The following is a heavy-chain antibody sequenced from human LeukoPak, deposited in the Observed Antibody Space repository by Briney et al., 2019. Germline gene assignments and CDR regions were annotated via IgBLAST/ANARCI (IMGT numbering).Heavy chain of an antibody. V-gene: IGHV4-39*07. J-gene: IGHJ4*02. CDR1: GGSINXRXXY. D-gene: IGHD5-18*01. Sequence: SXXXSXXCTVSGGSINXRXXYXGXIRQPPXXGXXXXGSIYYSGRTYYNPSLKSRVTISVDTSKNQFSLKLSSVTAADTAVYYCASRDTTMVYYFDYWGQGTLVTVSS. CDR2: IYYSGRT. CDR3: ASRDTTMVYYFDY.